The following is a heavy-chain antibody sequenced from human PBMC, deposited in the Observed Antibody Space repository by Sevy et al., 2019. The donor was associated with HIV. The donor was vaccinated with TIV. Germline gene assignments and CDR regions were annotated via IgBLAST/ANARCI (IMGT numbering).Heavy chain of an antibody. J-gene: IGHJ4*02. CDR2: ISRSGSYI. D-gene: IGHD1-26*01. Sequence: GGSLRLSCAASGFTFSSYSMNRVRQAPGKGLEWVSSISRSGSYIYHADSVKGRFTISRDNAKNSLHLQMNSLRAEDTAVYYCARWDADRRWYFDYWGQGILVTVSS. CDR3: ARWDADRRWYFDY. CDR1: GFTFSSYS. V-gene: IGHV3-21*01.